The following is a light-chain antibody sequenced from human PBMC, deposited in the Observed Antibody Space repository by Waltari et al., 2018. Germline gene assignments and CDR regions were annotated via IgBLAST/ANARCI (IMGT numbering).Light chain of an antibody. CDR2: WAS. CDR1: QSVLYSTNNKNN. J-gene: IGKJ1*01. Sequence: DIVMNQSPDFLAVSLGERATTNCKSSQSVLYSTNNKNNLAWYQQKPGQPPKLRIYWASTRESGVPDRFSGNVSGTDFTLTISSLQAEDVAVYYCQHYYSPPWTFGQGTKVEIK. CDR3: QHYYSPPWT. V-gene: IGKV4-1*01.